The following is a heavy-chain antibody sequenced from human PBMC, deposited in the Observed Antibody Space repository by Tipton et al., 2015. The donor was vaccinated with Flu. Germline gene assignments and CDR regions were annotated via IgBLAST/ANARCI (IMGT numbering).Heavy chain of an antibody. Sequence: QLVQSGGEVKKPGASVQVSCKASGYSFTNYAISWVRQAPGQGLEWMGWISPYTGGTNYAQNFQGRVTMTTEISTTTVYMDLRNLRSHDTAVYYCASHLLPYGEGRMDVWGQGTTVIVSS. CDR1: GYSFTNYA. D-gene: IGHD3-10*01. CDR2: ISPYTGGT. J-gene: IGHJ6*02. V-gene: IGHV1-18*01. CDR3: ASHLLPYGEGRMDV.